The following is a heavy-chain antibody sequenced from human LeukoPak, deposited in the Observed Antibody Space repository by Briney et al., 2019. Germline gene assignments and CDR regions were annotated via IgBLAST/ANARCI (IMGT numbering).Heavy chain of an antibody. Sequence: SETLSLTCAVSGYSISSGYYWGWIRQSPGKGLEWIGSIDRSGNRYYNPSLKSRVTPSVDTSENQFSLQLSSVTAADRALYYCARSGDYIKEGFDYWGQGTLVTVSS. CDR2: IDRSGNR. V-gene: IGHV4-38-2*01. CDR3: ARSGDYIKEGFDY. CDR1: GYSISSGYY. D-gene: IGHD3-22*01. J-gene: IGHJ4*02.